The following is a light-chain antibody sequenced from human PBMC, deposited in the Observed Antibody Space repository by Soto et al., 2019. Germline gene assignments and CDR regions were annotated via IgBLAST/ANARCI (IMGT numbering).Light chain of an antibody. CDR3: SSFASTHTYV. CDR1: SSDVAFYNH. CDR2: EVN. V-gene: IGLV2-14*01. Sequence: QSALTQPASVSGSPGQSITISCTGTSSDVAFYNHVSWYQQHPGKAPKLLIYEVNNRPSGVSHRFSGSKSGNTASLTISGLQAVDEADYYCSSFASTHTYVFGTGTKLTVL. J-gene: IGLJ1*01.